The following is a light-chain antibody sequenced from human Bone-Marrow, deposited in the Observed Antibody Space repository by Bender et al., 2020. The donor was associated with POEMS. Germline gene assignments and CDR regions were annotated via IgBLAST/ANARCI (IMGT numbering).Light chain of an antibody. CDR3: QAYDSRLSGYV. CDR1: SIDVGNYNL. CDR2: EDL. J-gene: IGLJ1*01. V-gene: IGLV2-23*01. Sequence: QSALTQPASVSGSPGQSITISCPGTSIDVGNYNLVSWYQQHPGKAPKLMLYEDLKRPSGVSSRFSGSKSGNTASLTISGLQAEDEADYYCQAYDSRLSGYVFGTGTKVTVL.